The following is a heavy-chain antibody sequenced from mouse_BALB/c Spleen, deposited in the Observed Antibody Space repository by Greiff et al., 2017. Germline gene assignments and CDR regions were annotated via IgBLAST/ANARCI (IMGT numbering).Heavy chain of an antibody. CDR1: GFTFSSYT. D-gene: IGHD4-1*01. J-gene: IGHJ2*01. CDR2: ISNGGGST. CDR3: ARHLLTGYFDY. Sequence: DVMLVESGGGLLQPGGSLKLSCAASGFTFSSYTMSWVRQTPEKRLEWVAYISNGGGSTYYPDTVKGRFTISRDNAKNTLYLQMSSLKSEDTAMYYCARHLLTGYFDYWGQGTTLTVSS. V-gene: IGHV5-12-2*01.